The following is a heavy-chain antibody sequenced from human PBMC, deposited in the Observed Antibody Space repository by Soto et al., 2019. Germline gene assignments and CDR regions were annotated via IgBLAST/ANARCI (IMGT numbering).Heavy chain of an antibody. V-gene: IGHV1-18*01. CDR2: ISTYNGNT. D-gene: IGHD2-15*01. CDR3: ARERGGHRWMDV. J-gene: IGHJ6*02. Sequence: QVQLVQSGAEVKKPGASVKVSCKVSGNTFTSYGITWVRQAPGQGLEWLRWISTYNGNTNYAQKLQGRVTMTTDTSTSTVYMELTSLRSDDTSVYFCARERGGHRWMDVWGQGTTVSVSS. CDR1: GNTFTSYG.